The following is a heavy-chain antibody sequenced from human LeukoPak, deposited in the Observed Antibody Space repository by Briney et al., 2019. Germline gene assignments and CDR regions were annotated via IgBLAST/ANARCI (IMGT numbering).Heavy chain of an antibody. D-gene: IGHD6-19*01. CDR3: AGSSGWYVRGFDP. Sequence: PGGSLRLSCAASRFTFSSYAMSWVRQAPGKGLEWVSVISASGGSTYYADSVKGRFTISRDNSKNTMNLQINSLRAEDTAVYYCAGSSGWYVRGFDPWGQGTLVTVSS. CDR1: RFTFSSYA. V-gene: IGHV3-23*01. J-gene: IGHJ5*02. CDR2: ISASGGST.